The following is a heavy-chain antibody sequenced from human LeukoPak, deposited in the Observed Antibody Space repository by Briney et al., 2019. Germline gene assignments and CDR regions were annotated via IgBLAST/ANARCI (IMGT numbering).Heavy chain of an antibody. Sequence: SETLSLTCAVYGGSFSGYYWSWIRQPPGKGLEWIGEINHRGSTNYNPSRKSRVSISVDTSKNQSSLKLSSVTAADTAVYYCARGRIAAATPRYGYWGQGTLVTVSS. J-gene: IGHJ4*02. CDR3: ARGRIAAATPRYGY. CDR2: INHRGST. D-gene: IGHD6-13*01. V-gene: IGHV4-34*01. CDR1: GGSFSGYY.